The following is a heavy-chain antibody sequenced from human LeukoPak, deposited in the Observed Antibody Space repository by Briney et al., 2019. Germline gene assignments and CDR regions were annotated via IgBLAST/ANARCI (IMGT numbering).Heavy chain of an antibody. J-gene: IGHJ4*02. CDR2: IYYSGST. CDR3: ARGGSGSFDY. Sequence: SETLSLTCTVSGGSINSGDNYWSWIRQPPGKGLEWIGNIYYSGSTKYNPSLKSRVTISVDTSKNQFSLRLSSVTAADTAVYYCARGGSGSFDYWGQGTLVTVSS. V-gene: IGHV4-30-4*01. D-gene: IGHD5-12*01. CDR1: GGSINSGDNY.